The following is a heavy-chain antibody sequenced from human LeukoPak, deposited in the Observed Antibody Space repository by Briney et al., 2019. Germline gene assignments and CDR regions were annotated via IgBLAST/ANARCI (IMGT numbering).Heavy chain of an antibody. CDR2: IKQDGSEK. CDR3: ARDHRYSSGWYGYYYYYYMDV. D-gene: IGHD6-19*01. J-gene: IGHJ6*03. Sequence: GGSLRLSCAASGSTFSSYWMSWVRQAPGKGLEWVANIKQDGSEKYYVDSVKGRFTISRDNAKNSLYLQMNSLRAEDTAVYYCARDHRYSSGWYGYYYYYYMDVWGKGTTVTISS. CDR1: GSTFSSYW. V-gene: IGHV3-7*01.